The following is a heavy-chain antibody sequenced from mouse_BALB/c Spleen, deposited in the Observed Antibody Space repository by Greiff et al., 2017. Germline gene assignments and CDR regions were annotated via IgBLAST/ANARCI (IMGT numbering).Heavy chain of an antibody. CDR2: INPNNGGT. J-gene: IGHJ3*01. V-gene: IGHV1-18*01. CDR3: ARNYRYDRSWFAY. D-gene: IGHD2-14*01. Sequence: EVKLMESGPELVKPGASVKISCKTSGYTFTEYTMHWVKQSHGKSLEWIGGINPNNGGTSYNQKFKGKATLTVDKSSSTAYMELRSLTSEDSAVYYCARNYRYDRSWFAYWGQGTLVTVSA. CDR1: GYTFTEYT.